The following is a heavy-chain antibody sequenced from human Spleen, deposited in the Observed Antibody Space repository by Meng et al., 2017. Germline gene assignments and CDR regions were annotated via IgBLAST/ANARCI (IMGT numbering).Heavy chain of an antibody. D-gene: IGHD3-3*01. CDR2: ISSSSSYI. V-gene: IGHV3-21*01. CDR1: GFTFSSYE. CDR3: ARAHLGWFGSLSEADWYFDL. Sequence: GESLKISCAASGFTFSSYEMNWVRQAPGKGLEWVSSISSSSSYIYYADSVKGRFTISRDNAKNSLYLQMNSLRAEDTAVYYCARAHLGWFGSLSEADWYFDLWGRGTLVTVSS. J-gene: IGHJ2*01.